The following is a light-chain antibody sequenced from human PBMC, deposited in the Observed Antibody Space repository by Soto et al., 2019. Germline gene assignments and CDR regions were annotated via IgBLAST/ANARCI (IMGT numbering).Light chain of an antibody. J-gene: IGLJ1*01. CDR2: EVS. Sequence: QSALTQPASLSGSPGQSITISCTGTISDVGSYNFVSWYQQLPGKAPKLMIYEVSNRPSGVSNRFSGSKSGNTASLTISGLQAEDEADYYCSSYTTSSNYVFGSGTKVTVL. V-gene: IGLV2-14*01. CDR1: ISDVGSYNF. CDR3: SSYTTSSNYV.